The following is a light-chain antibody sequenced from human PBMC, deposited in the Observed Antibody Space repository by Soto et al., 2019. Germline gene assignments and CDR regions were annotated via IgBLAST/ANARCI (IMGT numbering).Light chain of an antibody. CDR3: QQYHNWLT. CDR1: QTVRNNY. CDR2: GAS. J-gene: IGKJ4*01. Sequence: LVLTHSPGTLSLSAWERATLSFGAIQTVRNNYLAWYQQKPGQAPRLLIYGASSRATGISDRFSGSGSGTEFTLTISSLQSEDFAVYYCQQYHNWLTFGGGTKVDI. V-gene: IGKV3-20*01.